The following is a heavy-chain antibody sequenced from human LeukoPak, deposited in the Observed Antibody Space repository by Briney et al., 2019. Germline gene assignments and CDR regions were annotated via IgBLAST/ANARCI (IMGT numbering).Heavy chain of an antibody. Sequence: ASVKVSCKVSGCTLTELSMHWVRQAPGKGLEWMGGFDPEDGETIYAQKFQGRVTITEDTSTDTAYMELSSLRSEDTAVYYCATRGAYCGGDCYSDYWGQGTLVTVSS. CDR1: GCTLTELS. V-gene: IGHV1-24*01. J-gene: IGHJ4*02. CDR2: FDPEDGET. D-gene: IGHD2-21*02. CDR3: ATRGAYCGGDCYSDY.